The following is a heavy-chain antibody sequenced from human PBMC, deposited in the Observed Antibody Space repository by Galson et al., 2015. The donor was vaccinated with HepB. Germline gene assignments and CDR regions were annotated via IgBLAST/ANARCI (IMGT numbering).Heavy chain of an antibody. Sequence: CAISGDSVSSNSAAWNWIRQSPSRGLEWLGRTYYRSKWYNDYAVSVKSRITINPDTSKNQFSLQLNSVTPEDTAVYYCARTTVVAIDFDAFDIWGQGTMVTVSS. CDR1: GDSVSSNSAA. V-gene: IGHV6-1*01. CDR3: ARTTVVAIDFDAFDI. CDR2: TYYRSKWYN. J-gene: IGHJ3*02. D-gene: IGHD4-23*01.